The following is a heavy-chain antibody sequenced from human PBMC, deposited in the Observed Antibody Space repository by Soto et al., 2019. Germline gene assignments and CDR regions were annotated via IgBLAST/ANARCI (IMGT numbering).Heavy chain of an antibody. D-gene: IGHD2-21*02. Sequence: GGSLRLSCEASGFTFSTYSMHWVRQAPGKGLEWVSSIGRRSDIYYADSVKGRFTVSRDNAKNSVSLQMNSLRDEDTAVYYCAREETAWPLAYGLDVWGQGTTVTVSS. CDR2: IGRRSDI. CDR1: GFTFSTYS. V-gene: IGHV3-21*01. J-gene: IGHJ6*02. CDR3: AREETAWPLAYGLDV.